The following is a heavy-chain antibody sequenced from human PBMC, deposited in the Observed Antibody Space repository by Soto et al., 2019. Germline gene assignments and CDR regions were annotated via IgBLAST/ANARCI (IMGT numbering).Heavy chain of an antibody. V-gene: IGHV4-59*12. CDR1: GGAISSYY. J-gene: IGHJ4*02. CDR3: ARDVDRPLFDY. CDR2: IDDQGRA. Sequence: SETLSLTCTVSGGAISSYYWSWLRQPPGKGLEWIGYIDDQGRADYYPSLESRVTISIDTSKNQLSMQLGSVTAADSAVYYCARDVDRPLFDYWSQGTLVTVSS.